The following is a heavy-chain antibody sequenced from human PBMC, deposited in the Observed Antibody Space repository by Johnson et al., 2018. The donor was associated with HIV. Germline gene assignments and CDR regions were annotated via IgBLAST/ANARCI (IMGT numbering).Heavy chain of an antibody. Sequence: QVQLVESGGGVVQPGRSLRVSCAASGFTFSTYGMHWVRQVPGKGLEWVTVVSYDGSNKYYADSVKGRFTISRDNSKNTLYLQMNSLRAEDTAVYYCASTSSGWFYAFDIWGQGTMVTVSS. J-gene: IGHJ3*02. CDR1: GFTFSTYG. CDR3: ASTSSGWFYAFDI. D-gene: IGHD6-19*01. V-gene: IGHV3-30*03. CDR2: VSYDGSNK.